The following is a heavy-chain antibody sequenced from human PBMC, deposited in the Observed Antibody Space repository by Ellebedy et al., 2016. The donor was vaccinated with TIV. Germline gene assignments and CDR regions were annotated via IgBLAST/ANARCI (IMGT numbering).Heavy chain of an antibody. Sequence: GESLKISCIVSEFTFSNYGMSWVRQSPGKGLEWVSAIRASGDTTYYAASVKGRFTISRDNSKNTLYLQMDSLRVDDTAMYYCAKGLGPYATAPDYWGQGTLVTVSS. J-gene: IGHJ4*02. CDR2: IRASGDTT. CDR3: AKGLGPYATAPDY. CDR1: EFTFSNYG. V-gene: IGHV3-23*01. D-gene: IGHD3-16*01.